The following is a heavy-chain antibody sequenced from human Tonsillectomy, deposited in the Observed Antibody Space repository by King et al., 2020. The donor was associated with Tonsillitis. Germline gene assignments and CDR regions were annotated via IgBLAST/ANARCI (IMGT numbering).Heavy chain of an antibody. D-gene: IGHD3-22*01. CDR2: IKKDGSEK. CDR1: GFTFSSYW. Sequence: VQLVESGGGLVQPGGSLRLSCAASGFTFSSYWMSWVRQAPGKGLEWVANIKKDGSEKYYVDSVKGRFTISRNNAKNSLYLQMNSLRVEDTAVYYCAGDRGRTGITMIEETEYWGQGTLVTVSS. V-gene: IGHV3-7*01. CDR3: AGDRGRTGITMIEETEY. J-gene: IGHJ4*02.